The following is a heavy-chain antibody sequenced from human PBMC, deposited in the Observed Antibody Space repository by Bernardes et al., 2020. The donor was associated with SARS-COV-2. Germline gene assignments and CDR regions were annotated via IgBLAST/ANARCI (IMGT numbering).Heavy chain of an antibody. V-gene: IGHV3-48*04. CDR3: ARDGTITIFGVVRQSKNFDY. J-gene: IGHJ4*02. Sequence: GGSLRLSCAASGFTFSSYSMNWVRQAPGKGLEWVSYISSSSSTIYYADSVKGRFTISRDNAKNSLYLQMNSLRAEDTAVYYCARDGTITIFGVVRQSKNFDYWGQGTLVTVSS. CDR2: ISSSSSTI. CDR1: GFTFSSYS. D-gene: IGHD3-3*01.